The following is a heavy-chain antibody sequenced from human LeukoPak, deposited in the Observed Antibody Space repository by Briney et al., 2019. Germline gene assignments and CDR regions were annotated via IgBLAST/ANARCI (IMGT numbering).Heavy chain of an antibody. Sequence: GGSLRLSCAASGFSFSSSPMSWVRQAPGKGLEWVSGISSSGDDTPYADSVKGRFTISRDNSKNTLYLQMNSLRAEDTAVYYCAKKNSGLHPFDFWGQGTLVIVSS. V-gene: IGHV3-23*01. D-gene: IGHD4-23*01. CDR3: AKKNSGLHPFDF. CDR2: ISSSGDDT. CDR1: GFSFSSSP. J-gene: IGHJ4*02.